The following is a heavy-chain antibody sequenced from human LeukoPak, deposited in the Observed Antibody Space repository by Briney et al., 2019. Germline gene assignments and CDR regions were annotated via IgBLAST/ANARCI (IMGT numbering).Heavy chain of an antibody. J-gene: IGHJ4*02. D-gene: IGHD2-15*01. CDR1: GLTFSRYA. V-gene: IGHV3-23*01. Sequence: PGGSLRLSCAASGLTFSRYAMSWVRQAPGKGLEWVSGISGSGGSTYYGDSVKGRFTISRDNSQNTLHLQMNSLSAEDTAVYYCAKGRGRYCSGGSCYSGESDYWGQGTLVTVSS. CDR3: AKGRGRYCSGGSCYSGESDY. CDR2: ISGSGGST.